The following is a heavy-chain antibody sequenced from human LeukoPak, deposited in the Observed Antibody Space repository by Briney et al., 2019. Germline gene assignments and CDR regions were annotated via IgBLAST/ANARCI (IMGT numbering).Heavy chain of an antibody. CDR1: GYTFTSYY. CDR2: INPSGGST. CDR3: ARDLIAQWELQLGSSTFDY. Sequence: EASVKVSCKASGYTFTSYYMHWVRQAPGQGLEWMGIINPSGGSTSYAQKFQGRVTMTRDTSTSTVYMELSSLRSEDTAVYYCARDLIAQWELQLGSSTFDYWGQGTLVTVSS. J-gene: IGHJ4*02. D-gene: IGHD1-26*01. V-gene: IGHV1-46*01.